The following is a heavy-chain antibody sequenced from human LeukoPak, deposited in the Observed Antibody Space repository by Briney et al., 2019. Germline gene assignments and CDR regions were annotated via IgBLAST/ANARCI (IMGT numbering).Heavy chain of an antibody. CDR2: INHSGST. CDR1: GGSFSGYY. V-gene: IGHV4-34*01. D-gene: IGHD3-10*01. CDR3: ARGGGLLWFGDYYYYYGMDV. J-gene: IGHJ6*02. Sequence: SETLSLTCAVYGGSFSGYYWSWIRQPPGKGLEWIGEINHSGSTNYNPSLKSRVTISVDTSKDQFSLKLSSVTAADTAVYYCARGGGLLWFGDYYYYYGMDVWGQGTTVTVSS.